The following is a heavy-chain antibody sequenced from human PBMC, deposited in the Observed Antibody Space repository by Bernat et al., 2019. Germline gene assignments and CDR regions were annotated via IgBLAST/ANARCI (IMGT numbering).Heavy chain of an antibody. CDR3: ARGTSTSAPYMDV. CDR2: ISSSSSYT. V-gene: IGHV3-11*05. CDR1: GFTFSDYY. Sequence: QVQLVESGGGLVKPGGSLRLSCAASGFTFSDYYMSWIRQAPGKGLDWVSYISSSSSYTNYADSVKGRFAIARDNAKDSLYLQMNSLRAEDTAVYYCARGTSTSAPYMDVWGRGTTVTVSS. J-gene: IGHJ6*03.